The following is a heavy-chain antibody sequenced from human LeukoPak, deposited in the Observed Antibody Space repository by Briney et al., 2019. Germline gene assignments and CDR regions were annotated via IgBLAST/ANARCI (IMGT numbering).Heavy chain of an antibody. V-gene: IGHV4-34*01. CDR3: ARALPYDHFDY. J-gene: IGHJ4*02. D-gene: IGHD3-22*01. Sequence: SETLSLTCAVYGGSFSGYYWSWIRQPPGKGLEWIGEINHSGSTNYNPSLKSRVTISVDTSKNQFSLKLSSVTAADTAVYYCARALPYDHFDYWGQGTLVTVSS. CDR1: GGSFSGYY. CDR2: INHSGST.